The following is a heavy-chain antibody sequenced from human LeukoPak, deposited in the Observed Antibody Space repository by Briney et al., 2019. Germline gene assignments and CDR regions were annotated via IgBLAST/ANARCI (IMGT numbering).Heavy chain of an antibody. V-gene: IGHV3-30*02. CDR2: IRYDGSNK. Sequence: GGSLRLSCAASGFTFSSYGMHWVRQAPGKGLEWVAFIRYDGSNKYYADSVKGRFTISRDNSKNTLYLQMNSLRAEGTAVYYCARSRSRERWFDPWGQGTLVTVSS. CDR3: ARSRSRERWFDP. J-gene: IGHJ5*02. D-gene: IGHD1-26*01. CDR1: GFTFSSYG.